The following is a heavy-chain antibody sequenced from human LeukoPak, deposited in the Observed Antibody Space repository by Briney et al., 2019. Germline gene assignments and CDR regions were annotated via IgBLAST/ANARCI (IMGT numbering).Heavy chain of an antibody. J-gene: IGHJ5*02. CDR1: GDSISRYY. CDR3: ARDQYCSGGSCYTNWFDP. D-gene: IGHD2-15*01. CDR2: IYYSGST. Sequence: SETLSLTCTVSGDSISRYYWSWIRQPPGKGLEWIGYIYYSGSTNYNPSLKSRVTISVDTSKNQFSLKLSSVTAADTAVYYCARDQYCSGGSCYTNWFDPWGQGTLVTVSS. V-gene: IGHV4-59*01.